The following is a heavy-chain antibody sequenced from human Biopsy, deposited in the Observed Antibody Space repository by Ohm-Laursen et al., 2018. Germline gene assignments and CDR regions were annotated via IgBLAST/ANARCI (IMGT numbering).Heavy chain of an antibody. Sequence: SLRLSCAASGFTFTRYWMSWVRQAPGKGLEWVANINQGGSEKYYVDSVKGRFTISRDNAKNSLYLQMNSLRAEDTAVYYCARVSTYYYDSNGFSSPYGMDVWGQGTTVTVSS. D-gene: IGHD3-22*01. CDR3: ARVSTYYYDSNGFSSPYGMDV. J-gene: IGHJ6*02. CDR1: GFTFTRYW. CDR2: INQGGSEK. V-gene: IGHV3-7*01.